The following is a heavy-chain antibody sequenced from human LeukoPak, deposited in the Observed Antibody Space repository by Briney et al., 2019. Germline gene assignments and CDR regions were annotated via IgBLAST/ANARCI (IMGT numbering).Heavy chain of an antibody. Sequence: ETLSVPSAVSGASFSDYYWSWIRQPPGKGLEWIGEINNSGSTSYNPSLKSGATISVETSKRQFSLKLSSVTAADTAVYYCARPSIGYCSGGTCAAFGWFSPWGQVTLVTVSS. V-gene: IGHV4-34*01. CDR3: ARPSIGYCSGGTCAAFGWFSP. D-gene: IGHD2-15*01. CDR1: GASFSDYY. CDR2: INNSGST. J-gene: IGHJ5*02.